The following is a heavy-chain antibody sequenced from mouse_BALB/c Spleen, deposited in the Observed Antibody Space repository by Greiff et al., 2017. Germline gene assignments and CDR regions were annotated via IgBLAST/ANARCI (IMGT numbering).Heavy chain of an antibody. D-gene: IGHD1-1*01. V-gene: IGHV5-17*02. CDR3: ASEYYGSSYWYFDV. CDR2: ISSGSSTI. CDR1: GFTFSSFG. J-gene: IGHJ1*01. Sequence: EVKLMESGGGLVQPGGSRKLSCAASGFTFSSFGMHWVRQAPEKGLEWVAYISSGSSTIYYADTVKGRFTISRDNPKNTLFLQMTSLRSEDTAMYYCASEYYGSSYWYFDVWGAGTTVTVSS.